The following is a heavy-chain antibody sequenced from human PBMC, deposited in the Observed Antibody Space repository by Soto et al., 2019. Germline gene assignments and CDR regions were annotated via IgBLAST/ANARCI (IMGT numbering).Heavy chain of an antibody. J-gene: IGHJ4*02. D-gene: IGHD4-17*01. CDR3: VRLGLDYHDFDF. Sequence: GESLKISCKASGYNFNTYWVGWVRQMPGKGLEWVGRINPTDSRSDYSPSFRGNVTISLDKSISTAYLQWNSLTASDTAMYYCVRLGLDYHDFDFWGQGTLVTVSS. CDR2: INPTDSRS. CDR1: GYNFNTYW. V-gene: IGHV5-10-1*01.